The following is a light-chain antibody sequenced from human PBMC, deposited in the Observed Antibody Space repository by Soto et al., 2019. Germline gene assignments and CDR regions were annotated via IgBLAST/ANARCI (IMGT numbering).Light chain of an antibody. CDR1: SSDVGGYDY. J-gene: IGLJ1*01. V-gene: IGLV2-8*01. CDR2: EVS. Sequence: QSALTQPPSASGSPGQSVTISCTGTSSDVGGYDYVSWYKQHPGKAPKLMIYEVSKRPSGVPDRFSGSKSGNTAALTVSGLQAEDEADDYCSSYVGTNSYVFGTGTKVTVL. CDR3: SSYVGTNSYV.